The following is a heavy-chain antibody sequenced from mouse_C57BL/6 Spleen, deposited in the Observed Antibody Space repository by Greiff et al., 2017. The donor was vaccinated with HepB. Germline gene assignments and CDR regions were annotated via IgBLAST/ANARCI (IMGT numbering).Heavy chain of an antibody. Sequence: EVQLVESGGDLVKPGGSLKLSCAASGFTFSSYGMSWVRQTPDKRLEWVATISSGGSYTYYPDSVKGRFTISRDNAKNTLYLQMSRLKSEDTAMYYCARHTVVAYYFDYWGQGTTLTVSS. CDR2: ISSGGSYT. V-gene: IGHV5-6*01. J-gene: IGHJ2*01. CDR3: ARHTVVAYYFDY. D-gene: IGHD1-1*01. CDR1: GFTFSSYG.